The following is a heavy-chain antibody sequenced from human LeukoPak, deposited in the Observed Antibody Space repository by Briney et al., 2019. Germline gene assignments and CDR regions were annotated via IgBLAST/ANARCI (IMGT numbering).Heavy chain of an antibody. CDR1: GYSFTSFG. J-gene: IGHJ4*02. Sequence: ASVKVSCMASGYSFTSFGLSWVQQAPGQGPEWMGWISAASGSTNYAQKFQDRVTMTTDTSTTTVYMELRSLRSDDTAVYYCAKEQEGTAIGGVFDYWGQGTVVTVSS. D-gene: IGHD2-21*02. CDR3: AKEQEGTAIGGVFDY. V-gene: IGHV1-18*01. CDR2: ISAASGST.